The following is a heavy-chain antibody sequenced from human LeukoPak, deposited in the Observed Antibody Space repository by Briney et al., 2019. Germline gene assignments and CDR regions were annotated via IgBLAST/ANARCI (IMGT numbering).Heavy chain of an antibody. CDR2: IYYSGST. CDR1: GGSFSGYY. D-gene: IGHD3-22*01. V-gene: IGHV4-59*08. CDR3: ARRGYDSSGYHYSFDY. Sequence: SETLSLTCAVYGGSFSGYYWSWIRQPPGKGLEWIGYIYYSGSTNYNPPLKSRVTISVDTSKNQFSLKLSSVTAADTAVYYCARRGYDSSGYHYSFDYWGQGTLVTVSS. J-gene: IGHJ4*02.